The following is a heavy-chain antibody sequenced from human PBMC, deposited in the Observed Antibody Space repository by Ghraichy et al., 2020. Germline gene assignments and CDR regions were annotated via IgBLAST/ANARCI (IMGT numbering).Heavy chain of an antibody. CDR1: GFSFSNYA. J-gene: IGHJ1*01. D-gene: IGHD2-21*02. CDR2: VGGPGDRT. CDR3: AKASRLVSGTDFQA. V-gene: IGHV3-23*01. Sequence: GGSLRLSCAASGFSFSNYAMSWVRQAPGKGLDWVSTVGGPGDRTFYADSVKGRFTISRDNFKDTVYLQMDSLRADDTAVYYCAKASRLVSGTDFQAWGQGSLVTCSS.